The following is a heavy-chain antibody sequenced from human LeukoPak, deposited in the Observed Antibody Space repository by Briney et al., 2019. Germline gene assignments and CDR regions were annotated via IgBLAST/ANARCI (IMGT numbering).Heavy chain of an antibody. V-gene: IGHV3-74*01. CDR3: ARDTATGLDV. CDR1: GFTFSSYW. Sequence: GGSLRLSCAASGFTFSSYWMHWVRQAPGKGLVWVSRINSDGSSTNQANSVKGRFTISRDNAKKALYLQMNSLRVEDTAVYFCARDTATGLDVWGQGTTVTVSS. J-gene: IGHJ6*02. CDR2: INSDGSST. D-gene: IGHD2-21*02.